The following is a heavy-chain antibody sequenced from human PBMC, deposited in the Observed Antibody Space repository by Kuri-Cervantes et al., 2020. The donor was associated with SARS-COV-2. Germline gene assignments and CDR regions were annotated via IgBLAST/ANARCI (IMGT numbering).Heavy chain of an antibody. CDR3: ASLGFDDNLCYYYMDV. J-gene: IGHJ6*03. V-gene: IGHV3-21*01. D-gene: IGHD5-12*01. CDR1: GFAFSSYS. Sequence: GGSLRLSCAGSGFAFSSYSMNWVRQAPGKGLEWVSSISSSSSYIYYADSVKGRFTISRDNAKNSLYLQMNSLRAEDTAVYYCASLGFDDNLCYYYMDVWGKGTTVTVSS. CDR2: ISSSSSYI.